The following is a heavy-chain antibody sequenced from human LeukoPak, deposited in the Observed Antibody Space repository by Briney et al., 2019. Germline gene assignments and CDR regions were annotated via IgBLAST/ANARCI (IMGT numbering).Heavy chain of an antibody. CDR3: ARDKLGSGWLNWFDP. Sequence: PGGSLRLSCADSGFTFSTYSMNWVRQAPGKGLEWVSSISSSSSYIYYADSVKGRFTVSRDNAKNSLYLQMNSLRAEDTAVYYCARDKLGSGWLNWFDPWGQGTLVTVSS. J-gene: IGHJ5*02. D-gene: IGHD6-19*01. CDR1: GFTFSTYS. CDR2: ISSSSSYI. V-gene: IGHV3-21*01.